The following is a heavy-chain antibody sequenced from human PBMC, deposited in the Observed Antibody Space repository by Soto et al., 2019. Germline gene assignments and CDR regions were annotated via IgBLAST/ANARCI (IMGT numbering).Heavy chain of an antibody. CDR2: IYPSGTT. CDR3: ARDMPYAAGSLAGCDY. CDR1: GDSITGSY. J-gene: IGHJ4*02. V-gene: IGHV4-59*01. Sequence: QVQLRESGPGLVKPSETLSLTCTVSGDSITGSYWSWIRQPPGKTLEWIGYIYPSGTTTYNPSLTSRVSISVDTSKNQFSLRLTSVIAADTAVYYCARDMPYAAGSLAGCDYWGQGILVTVSS. D-gene: IGHD1-26*01.